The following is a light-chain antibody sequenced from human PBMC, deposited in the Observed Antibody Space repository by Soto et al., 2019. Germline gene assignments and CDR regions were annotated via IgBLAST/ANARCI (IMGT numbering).Light chain of an antibody. CDR1: SSDVGDYNS. J-gene: IGLJ1*01. V-gene: IGLV2-14*01. CDR2: DVT. Sequence: QSVLTQPASVSGSPGQSIAISCTGTSSDVGDYNSVSWYQQHPGKAPKLMIYDVTNRPSGVSNRFSGSKSGNTASLTISGFQSENEADHYCSSYTSSSTRVFGTGTKVTVL. CDR3: SSYTSSSTRV.